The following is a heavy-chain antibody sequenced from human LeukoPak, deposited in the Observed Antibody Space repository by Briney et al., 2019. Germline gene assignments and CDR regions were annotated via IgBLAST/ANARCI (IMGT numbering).Heavy chain of an antibody. CDR2: IYYSGST. D-gene: IGHD6-13*01. V-gene: IGHV4-39*01. J-gene: IGHJ6*02. Sequence: SETLSLTCTVSGGSISSSSYYWGWIRQPPGKGLEWIGSIYYSGSTYYNPSLKSRVTISVDTSKNQFSLKLSSVTAADTAVYYCARGDLYSSSWYPRGYYGMDVWGQGTTVTVSS. CDR3: ARGDLYSSSWYPRGYYGMDV. CDR1: GGSISSSSYY.